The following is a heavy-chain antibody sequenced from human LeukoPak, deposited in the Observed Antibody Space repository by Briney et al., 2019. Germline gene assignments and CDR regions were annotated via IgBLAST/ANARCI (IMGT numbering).Heavy chain of an antibody. CDR3: AKEAFGYSFSEC. CDR1: KFNFNSYG. D-gene: IGHD1-26*01. J-gene: IGHJ4*02. V-gene: IGHV3-30*18. Sequence: GGSLRLSCTTSKFNFNSYGMHWVRQAPGKGLEWVAVISYDGSNKYYADSVKGRFTISRDNSKNTLYLQMNSLRAEDTAVYYCAKEAFGYSFSECWGQGSLVTVSS. CDR2: ISYDGSNK.